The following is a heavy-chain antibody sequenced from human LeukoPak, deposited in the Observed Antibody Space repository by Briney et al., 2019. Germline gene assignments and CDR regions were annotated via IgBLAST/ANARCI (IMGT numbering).Heavy chain of an antibody. J-gene: IGHJ4*02. V-gene: IGHV3-23*01. Sequence: GGSLRLPCAASGFAFSSYAMTWVRQAPGKGLDWVSRISGSGGSAYYADSVKGRFTISRDNSKNTLFLQMNSLRAEDTAVYYCAKDGGLWVSAHWGDSWGRGTLVTVSS. D-gene: IGHD7-27*01. CDR1: GFAFSSYA. CDR2: ISGSGGSA. CDR3: AKDGGLWVSAHWGDS.